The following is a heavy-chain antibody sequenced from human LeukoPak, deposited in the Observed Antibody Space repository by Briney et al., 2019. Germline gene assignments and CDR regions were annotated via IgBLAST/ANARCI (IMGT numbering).Heavy chain of an antibody. D-gene: IGHD1-20*01. V-gene: IGHV3-11*06. CDR1: GFTFSDYY. CDR2: ISSSSYT. Sequence: PGGSLRLSCAASGFTFSDYYMSWIRQAPGKGPEWVSYISSSSYTDYADSVKGRFTISRDNAKNSLFLQMNSLRAEDTAVYYCARESGRRITGTFDYWGQGTLVTVSS. J-gene: IGHJ4*02. CDR3: ARESGRRITGTFDY.